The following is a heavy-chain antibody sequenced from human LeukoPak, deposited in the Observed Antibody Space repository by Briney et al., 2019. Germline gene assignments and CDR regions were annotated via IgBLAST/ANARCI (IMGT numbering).Heavy chain of an antibody. V-gene: IGHV3-23*01. J-gene: IGHJ4*02. CDR3: AKDDCPYSSRCSGSPFDY. CDR2: MSGSGGST. Sequence: PGGSLRLSCAASGFTFSSYAMSWVRQAPGKGLEWVSAMSGSGGSTYYADSVKGRFTISRDNSKNTLYLQMNSLRAEDTAVYYCAKDDCPYSSRCSGSPFDYWGQGTLVTVSS. CDR1: GFTFSSYA. D-gene: IGHD6-19*01.